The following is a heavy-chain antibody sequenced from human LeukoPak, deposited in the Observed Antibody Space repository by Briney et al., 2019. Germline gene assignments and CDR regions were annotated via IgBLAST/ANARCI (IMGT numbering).Heavy chain of an antibody. CDR3: ARDPVVASPGPFYYHYMDV. V-gene: IGHV3-53*01. D-gene: IGHD6-13*01. CDR1: GFAVSSNY. J-gene: IGHJ6*03. Sequence: GGSLRLSCAASGFAVSSNYMSWVRQPPGKGLEWPSLIDISANTFYADSVKGRFTISRDYLKNTLFLQMNSLRAEDTALYYCARDPVVASPGPFYYHYMDVWGKGTTVTVSS. CDR2: IDISANT.